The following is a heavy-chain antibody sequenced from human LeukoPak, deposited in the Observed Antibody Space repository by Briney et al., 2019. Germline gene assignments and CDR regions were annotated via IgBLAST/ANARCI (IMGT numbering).Heavy chain of an antibody. J-gene: IGHJ4*02. CDR2: IIPILGIA. D-gene: IGHD3-22*01. CDR1: GGTFSSYT. V-gene: IGHV1-69*02. CDR3: ARGEVTMTEAHFDY. Sequence: GSSVKVSCRASGGTFSSYTISWVRQAPGQGLEWMGRIIPILGIANYAQKFQGRVTITADKSTSTAYMELSSLRSEDTAVYYCARGEVTMTEAHFDYWGQGTLVTVSS.